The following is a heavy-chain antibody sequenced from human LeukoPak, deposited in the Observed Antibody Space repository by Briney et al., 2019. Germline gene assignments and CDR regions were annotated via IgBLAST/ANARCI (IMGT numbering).Heavy chain of an antibody. D-gene: IGHD2-21*02. J-gene: IGHJ3*01. CDR1: GYTFTNYD. CDR3: AFCGGDCGGAFDV. V-gene: IGHV1-8*01. CDR2: MTPNSGNT. Sequence: GASVNVSCKASGYTFTNYDINWLRQATGQGLEWMAWMTPNSGNTGHEQKFQGRLTMTRDISISTAYMELSSLRSEDTAVYYCAFCGGDCGGAFDVWGQGTMVTVSS.